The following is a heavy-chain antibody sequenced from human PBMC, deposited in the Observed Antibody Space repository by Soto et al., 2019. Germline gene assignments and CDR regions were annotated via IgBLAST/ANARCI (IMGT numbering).Heavy chain of an antibody. CDR2: INHSGST. CDR3: ARGRVVVVPAAQPYYFDY. V-gene: IGHV4-34*01. CDR1: GGSFSGYY. Sequence: QVQLQQWGAGLLKPSETLSLTCAVYGGSFSGYYWSWIRQPPGKGLEWIGEINHSGSTNYNLSLKRRVTISVDTSKNQFSLKLSSVTAADTAVYYCARGRVVVVPAAQPYYFDYWGQGTLVTVSS. J-gene: IGHJ4*02. D-gene: IGHD2-2*01.